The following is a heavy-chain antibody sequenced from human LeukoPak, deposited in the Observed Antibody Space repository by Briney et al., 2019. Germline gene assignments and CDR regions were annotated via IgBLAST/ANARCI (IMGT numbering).Heavy chain of an antibody. CDR3: AKDQHIVVVTAIPGYFDY. CDR2: ISGSGGST. D-gene: IGHD2-21*02. V-gene: IGHV3-23*01. J-gene: IGHJ4*02. Sequence: GGSLRLSCAASGFTVSSNYMSWVRQAPGKGLEWVSAISGSGGSTYYADSVKGRFTISRDNSKNTLYLQMNSLRAEDTAVYYCAKDQHIVVVTAIPGYFDYWGQGTLVTVSS. CDR1: GFTVSSNY.